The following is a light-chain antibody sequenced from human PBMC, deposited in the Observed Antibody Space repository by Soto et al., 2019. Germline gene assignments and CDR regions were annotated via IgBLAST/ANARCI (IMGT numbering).Light chain of an antibody. Sequence: DIGLTQSQGTLSLSPGERATLSCRASQSVTSYYLAWYQQRPGQAPRLLIYGASSRSTGIPDRFSGSGSGTDFTLTSSRLEPEDFAVDYCQQYGGSSTFGQGTKVAIK. CDR1: QSVTSYY. V-gene: IGKV3-20*01. CDR3: QQYGGSST. J-gene: IGKJ1*01. CDR2: GAS.